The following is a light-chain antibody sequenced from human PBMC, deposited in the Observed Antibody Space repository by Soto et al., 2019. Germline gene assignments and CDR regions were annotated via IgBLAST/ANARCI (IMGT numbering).Light chain of an antibody. V-gene: IGKV1-27*01. J-gene: IGKJ3*01. CDR1: QAINNY. CDR3: QKYTSATCT. Sequence: DIQMTQSPSSLSASVGDRVTITCQASQAINNYLAWYQQKPGQLPKLLIQPASTLQSGVPSRFGGTKSVTEFTLTVSSLQPEDVGPYYCQKYTSATCTFGPGTNVAIK. CDR2: PAS.